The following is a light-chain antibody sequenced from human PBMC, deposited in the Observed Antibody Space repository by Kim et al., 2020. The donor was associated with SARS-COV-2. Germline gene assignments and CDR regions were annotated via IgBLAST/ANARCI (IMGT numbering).Light chain of an antibody. Sequence: SSELTQDPAVSVALGQTVTIRCQGDSLRSNYGSWFQKKPGQDPLPDMYNKNIRPSGIPDGFSGSRSGNTTSLTITGTQGEDEGDYYSKCRDRSGNRWVVG. CDR3: KCRDRSGNRWV. CDR2: NKN. V-gene: IGLV3-19*01. J-gene: IGLJ3*02. CDR1: SLRSNY.